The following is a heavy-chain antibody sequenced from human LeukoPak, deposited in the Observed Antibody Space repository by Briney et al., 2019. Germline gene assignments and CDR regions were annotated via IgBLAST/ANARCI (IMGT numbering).Heavy chain of an antibody. D-gene: IGHD2-21*01. J-gene: IGHJ6*04. CDR2: IDAGNGNT. CDR3: ARMGKHIVVVFRDYGMDV. Sequence: ASVKVSCKASGYIFTRYAMHWVRQAPGQRLEWMGWIDAGNGNTKYPQKFQDRVIITRDTSASTVYMELSSLRSEDTAVYFCARMGKHIVVVFRDYGMDVWGNGTTVTVSS. V-gene: IGHV1-3*01. CDR1: GYIFTRYA.